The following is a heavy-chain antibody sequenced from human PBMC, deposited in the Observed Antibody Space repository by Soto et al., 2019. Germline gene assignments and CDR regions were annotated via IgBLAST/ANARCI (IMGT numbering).Heavy chain of an antibody. V-gene: IGHV3-23*01. Sequence: GGSLRLSCAASGFTFSSYAMSWVRQAPGKGLEWVSAISGSGGSTYYADSVKGRFTISRDNSKNTLYLQMNSLRAEDTAVYYCARALLPAGGYFDLWGRGTLVTVSS. CDR2: ISGSGGST. J-gene: IGHJ2*01. CDR1: GFTFSSYA. CDR3: ARALLPAGGYFDL. D-gene: IGHD3-10*01.